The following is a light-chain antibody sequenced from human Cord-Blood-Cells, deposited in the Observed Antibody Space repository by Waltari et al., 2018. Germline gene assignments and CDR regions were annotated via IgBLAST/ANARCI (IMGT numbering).Light chain of an antibody. V-gene: IGKV3-20*01. CDR3: QQYGSPPYS. CDR2: GAS. CDR1: QSVSSSN. J-gene: IGKJ2*03. Sequence: DIVLTQSLGTQSSASGERATLSCRATQSVSSSNLDWYQQKPGQAPRLLIYGASSRATGIPDRFSGSGSGTDFTLTISRLEPEDFAVYYCQQYGSPPYSFGQGTKLEIK.